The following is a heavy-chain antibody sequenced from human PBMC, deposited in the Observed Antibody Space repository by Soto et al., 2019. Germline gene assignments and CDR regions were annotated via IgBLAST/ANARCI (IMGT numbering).Heavy chain of an antibody. CDR1: GFTFSSYD. J-gene: IGHJ4*02. CDR3: ARRDCSGGTCPGIGFDY. V-gene: IGHV3-13*01. D-gene: IGHD2-15*01. Sequence: GGSLRLSCAASGFTFSSYDMHWVRQATGEGLEWVSAIGATGGTYYAGSVKGRFTISRENAKNSLYLQMNILRAGDTAVYYCARRDCSGGTCPGIGFDYWGQGTLVTVSS. CDR2: IGATGGT.